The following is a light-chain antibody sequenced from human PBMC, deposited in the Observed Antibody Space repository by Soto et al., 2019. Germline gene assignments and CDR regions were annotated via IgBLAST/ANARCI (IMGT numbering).Light chain of an antibody. CDR1: QSVSSN. CDR3: QQRSEWPRT. J-gene: IGKJ1*01. V-gene: IGKV3-11*01. CDR2: DAS. Sequence: EIVMTQSPATLSVSPEERATLSCGASQSVSSNLAWYQQKPGQAPRLLIYDASTRATGFPARFSGSGSGTDFTLTIGSLEPEDFGVYYCQQRSEWPRTFGQGTKVDIK.